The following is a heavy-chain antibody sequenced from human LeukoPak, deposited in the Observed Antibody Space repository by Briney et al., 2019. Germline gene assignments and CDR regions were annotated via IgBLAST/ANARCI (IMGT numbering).Heavy chain of an antibody. CDR2: MSPSGSS. V-gene: IGHV4-34*01. CDR1: GGSFSDYY. Sequence: SETLSLTCAVYGGSFSDYYWTWIRQTPGKGLEWIGEMSPSGSSNYNPSLKSRVTISVDTSKNQFSLKLRSVTAADTAVYYCARGRQDVNMVLVVMAGVSYYLDVWSKGTTVTVS. CDR3: ARGRQDVNMVLVVMAGVSYYLDV. J-gene: IGHJ6*03. D-gene: IGHD3-22*01.